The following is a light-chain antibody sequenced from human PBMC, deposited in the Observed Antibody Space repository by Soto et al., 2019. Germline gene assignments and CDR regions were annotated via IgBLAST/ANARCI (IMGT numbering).Light chain of an antibody. CDR3: SSYTSSSTRV. CDR2: EVS. Sequence: QSALTQPASVSGSPGQSITISCTGTSSDVGGYNYVSWYQQHPGKAPKLMIYEVSNRPSGVSNRFSGSTSGNTASLTISGRQAEDEADYYCSSYTSSSTRVFGGGTKLTVL. CDR1: SSDVGGYNY. V-gene: IGLV2-14*01. J-gene: IGLJ3*02.